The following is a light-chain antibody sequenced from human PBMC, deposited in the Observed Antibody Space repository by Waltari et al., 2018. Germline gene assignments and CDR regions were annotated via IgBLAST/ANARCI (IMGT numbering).Light chain of an antibody. CDR2: DVS. CDR3: SSYTTSSTWV. J-gene: IGLJ3*02. CDR1: SSAVGGYNY. Sequence: QSALTQPASVSGSPGQSITISCTGTSSAVGGYNYVSWYQQHPGTAPKLIIFDVSNRASGVSIRFSGSKSGNTASLTISGLQAEDEADYHCSSYTTSSTWVFGGGTRLTVL. V-gene: IGLV2-14*03.